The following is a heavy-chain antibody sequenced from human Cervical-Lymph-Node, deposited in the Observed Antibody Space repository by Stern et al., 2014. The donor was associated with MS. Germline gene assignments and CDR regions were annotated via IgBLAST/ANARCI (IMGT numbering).Heavy chain of an antibody. J-gene: IGHJ4*02. CDR2: IHPGDSDT. D-gene: IGHD1-20*01. CDR3: ARDRSRNWNYLAY. V-gene: IGHV5-51*03. Sequence: VQLVESGAEVKKPGQSLQISCTGSGFSFSTYWIAWVRQMPGKGLEWMGIIHPGDSDTRSSPSFQAQVPMSVDKSTSTAYLQWNSLKASDTAMYYCARDRSRNWNYLAYWGQGTLVTVSS. CDR1: GFSFSTYW.